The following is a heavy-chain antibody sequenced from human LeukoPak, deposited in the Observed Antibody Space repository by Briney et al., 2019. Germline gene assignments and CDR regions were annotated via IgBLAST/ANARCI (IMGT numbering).Heavy chain of an antibody. D-gene: IGHD6-13*01. J-gene: IGHJ3*02. CDR2: ISGSGGST. V-gene: IGHV3-23*01. CDR1: GFTFSSYA. Sequence: GRSLRLSCAASGFTFSSYAMSWVRQAPGKGLEWVSAISGSGGSTYYADSVKGRFTISRDNSKNTLYLQMNSLRAEDTAVYYWAKVSTRSSSLGDAFDIWGQGTMVTVSS. CDR3: AKVSTRSSSLGDAFDI.